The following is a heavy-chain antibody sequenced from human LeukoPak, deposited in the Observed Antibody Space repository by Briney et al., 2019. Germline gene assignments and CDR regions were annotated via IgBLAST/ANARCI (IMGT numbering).Heavy chain of an antibody. J-gene: IGHJ6*02. CDR1: GGSISSGGYY. CDR3: ARDHRFSLYGMDV. V-gene: IGHV4-31*03. CDR2: IYYSGST. Sequence: SQTLSLTCTVSGGSISSGGYYWSWIRQHPGKGLEWIGYIYYSGSTYYNPSLKRRVTISVDTSKNQFSLKLSSVTAADTAVYYCARDHRFSLYGMDVWGQGTTVTVSS. D-gene: IGHD3-3*01.